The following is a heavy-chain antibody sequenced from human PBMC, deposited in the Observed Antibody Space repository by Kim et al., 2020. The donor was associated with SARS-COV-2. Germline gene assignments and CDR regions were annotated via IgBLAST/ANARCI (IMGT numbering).Heavy chain of an antibody. CDR1: GFTFSSYE. Sequence: GGSLRLSCAASGFTFSSYEMNWVRQAPGKGLEWVSYISSSGSTIYYADSVKGRFTISRDNAKNSLYLQMNSLRAEDTAVYYCASLDYYGSGSYQPRFFKNYYYYYGMDVWGQGTTVTVSS. V-gene: IGHV3-48*03. CDR2: ISSSGSTI. D-gene: IGHD3-10*01. J-gene: IGHJ6*02. CDR3: ASLDYYGSGSYQPRFFKNYYYYYGMDV.